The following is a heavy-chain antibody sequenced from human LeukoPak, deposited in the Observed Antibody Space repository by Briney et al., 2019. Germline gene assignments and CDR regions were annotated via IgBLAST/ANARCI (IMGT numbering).Heavy chain of an antibody. CDR3: ARGRSRKYQLLRGFDP. V-gene: IGHV4-34*01. D-gene: IGHD2-2*01. Sequence: SETLSLTCAVYGGSFSGYYWSWIRQPPGKGLEWIGEINHSGSTNYNPSLKSRVTISVDTSKNQFSLKLSSVTAADTAVYYCARGRSRKYQLLRGFDPWGQGTLVTVSS. CDR1: GGSFSGYY. J-gene: IGHJ5*02. CDR2: INHSGST.